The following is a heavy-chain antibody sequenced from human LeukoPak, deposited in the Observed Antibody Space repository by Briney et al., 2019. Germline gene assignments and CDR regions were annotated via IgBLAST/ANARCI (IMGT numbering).Heavy chain of an antibody. CDR3: ARDMAVGEMATITDDY. J-gene: IGHJ4*02. V-gene: IGHV3-30*04. D-gene: IGHD5-24*01. CDR1: GFTFSSYA. Sequence: GGSLRLSCAASGFTFSSYAMHWVRQAPGKGLEWVAVISYDGSNKYYADSVKGRFTISRDNAKNSLYLQMNSLRAEDTAVYYCARDMAVGEMATITDDYWGQGTLVTVSS. CDR2: ISYDGSNK.